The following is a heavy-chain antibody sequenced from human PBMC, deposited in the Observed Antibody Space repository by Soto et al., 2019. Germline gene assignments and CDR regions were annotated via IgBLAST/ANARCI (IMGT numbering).Heavy chain of an antibody. J-gene: IGHJ4*02. D-gene: IGHD2-2*01. V-gene: IGHV4-34*01. CDR1: GGSFSGYY. CDR2: INHSGST. Sequence: QVQLQQWGAGLLKPSETLSLTCAVYGGSFSGYYWSWIRQPPGKGLEWIGEINHSGSTNYNPSLKSRVTISVDTSKNQFSLKLSSVTAADTAVYYCARGRFAADIVVVPAAMGVFDYWGQGTLVTVSS. CDR3: ARGRFAADIVVVPAAMGVFDY.